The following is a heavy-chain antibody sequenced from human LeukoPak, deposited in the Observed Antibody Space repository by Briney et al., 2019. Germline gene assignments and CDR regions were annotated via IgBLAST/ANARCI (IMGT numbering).Heavy chain of an antibody. D-gene: IGHD5/OR15-5a*01. CDR2: IYYSGST. CDR1: GGSISSYY. Sequence: SETLSLTCTVSGGSISSYYWSWIRQHPGKGLEWIGYIYYSGSTYYNPSLKSRVTISVDTSKNQFSLKLSSVTAADTAVYYCARDSVGLRSLDYWGQGTLVTVSS. CDR3: ARDSVGLRSLDY. V-gene: IGHV4-59*06. J-gene: IGHJ4*02.